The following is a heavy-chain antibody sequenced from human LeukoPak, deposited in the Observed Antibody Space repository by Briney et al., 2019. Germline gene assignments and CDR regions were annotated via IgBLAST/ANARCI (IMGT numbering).Heavy chain of an antibody. V-gene: IGHV4-59*12. J-gene: IGHJ3*02. CDR1: GGSISSYY. CDR3: ARVCCSHYYDSSGYYHDAFDM. D-gene: IGHD3-22*01. CDR2: IYYSGST. Sequence: SETLSHTCTVSGGSISSYYWSWIRQPPGKGLEWIGYIYYSGSTNYNPSLKSRVTISVDTSKNQFSLKLSSVTAADTAVYYCARVCCSHYYDSSGYYHDAFDMWGQGTMVTVSS.